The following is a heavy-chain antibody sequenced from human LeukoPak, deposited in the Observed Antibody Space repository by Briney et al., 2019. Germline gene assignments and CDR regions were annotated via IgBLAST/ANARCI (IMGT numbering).Heavy chain of an antibody. CDR2: IYYSGST. CDR3: ARLCSSTSCAYKRAFDI. J-gene: IGHJ3*02. CDR1: GGSISSSNYY. D-gene: IGHD2-2*01. Sequence: PSETLSLTCTVSGGSISSSNYYRGWIRQPPGKGLEWIGSIYYSGSTYYNPSLKIRVTISVDTSKNQFSLKLSSVTAADTVVYYCARLCSSTSCAYKRAFDIWGQGTMVTVSS. V-gene: IGHV4-39*01.